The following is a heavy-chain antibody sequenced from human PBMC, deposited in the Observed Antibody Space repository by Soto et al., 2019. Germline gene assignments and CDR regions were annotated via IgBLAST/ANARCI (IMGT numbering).Heavy chain of an antibody. V-gene: IGHV3-15*01. CDR2: INSKTDGGTT. D-gene: IGHD3-9*01. CDR3: TTEGCRYFGWLATFDY. Sequence: GGSLRLSCTASGFTFSNAWMSLVRHAPGKGLEWVGRINSKTDGGTTDYAAHVKGRFTISRDDSKNTLDLQRKSVKTEDTAVYYCTTEGCRYFGWLATFDYSGQGTLVTVSS. CDR1: GFTFSNAW. J-gene: IGHJ4*02.